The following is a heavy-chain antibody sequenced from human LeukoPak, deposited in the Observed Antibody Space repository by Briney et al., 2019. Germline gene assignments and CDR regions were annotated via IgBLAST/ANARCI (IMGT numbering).Heavy chain of an antibody. CDR3: ATKRTQRITIFGVVTPFDY. CDR1: GYTLTELS. J-gene: IGHJ4*02. Sequence: ASVKVSCKVSGYTLTELSIHWVRQAPGKGLEWMGGFDPEDGETIYAQKFQGRVTMTEDTSTDTAYMELSSLRSEDTAVYYCATKRTQRITIFGVVTPFDYWGQGTLVTVSS. CDR2: FDPEDGET. D-gene: IGHD3-3*01. V-gene: IGHV1-24*01.